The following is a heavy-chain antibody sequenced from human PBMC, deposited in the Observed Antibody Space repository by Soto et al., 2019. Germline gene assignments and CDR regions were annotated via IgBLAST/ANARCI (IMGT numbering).Heavy chain of an antibody. CDR1: GGTFSSYA. Sequence: QVQLVQSGAEVKKPGSSVKVSCKASGGTFSSYAISWVRQAPGQGLEWMGGIIPICGTANYAQKFQGRVTITADESTSTAYMELSSLRSEDTAVYYCAGYALGYCSGGSCPTHYGMDVWGQGTTVTVS. CDR2: IIPICGTA. D-gene: IGHD2-15*01. CDR3: AGYALGYCSGGSCPTHYGMDV. J-gene: IGHJ6*02. V-gene: IGHV1-69*01.